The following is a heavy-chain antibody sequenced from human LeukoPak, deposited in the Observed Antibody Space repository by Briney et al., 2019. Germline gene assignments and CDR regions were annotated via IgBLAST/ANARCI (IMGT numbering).Heavy chain of an antibody. D-gene: IGHD2-15*01. CDR3: ARHASGGKSSS. CDR1: GGSISRYY. CDR2: IYYSGST. Sequence: PSETLPLTCTVSGGSISRYYWRWLRQPPGKGLEWIGYIYYSGSTNYNPSLKSRVTISVDTSKNQFSLKLSSVTAADTAVYYCARHASGGKSSSWGQGTLVTVSS. J-gene: IGHJ4*02. V-gene: IGHV4-59*08.